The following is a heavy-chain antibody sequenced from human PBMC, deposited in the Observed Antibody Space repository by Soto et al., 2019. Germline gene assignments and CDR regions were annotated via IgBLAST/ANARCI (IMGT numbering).Heavy chain of an antibody. D-gene: IGHD1-1*01. CDR1: GFTFSSYE. CDR2: ISSTGSIT. CDR3: APAPTGLDV. Sequence: WGSLRLSCVASGFTFSSYEMNWVRQAPGKGLEWVSYISSTGSITHYPDSVRGRFTISRDNAKNSLSLQMSSLRVEDTAVYYCAPAPTGLDVWAQGTTVTVSS. J-gene: IGHJ6*02. V-gene: IGHV3-48*03.